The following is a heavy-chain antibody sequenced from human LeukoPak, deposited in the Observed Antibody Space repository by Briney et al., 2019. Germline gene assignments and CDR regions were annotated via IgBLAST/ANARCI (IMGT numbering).Heavy chain of an antibody. V-gene: IGHV4-34*01. Sequence: PSETLSLTCAVYGGSFSGYYWSWIRQPPGKGLEWIGEINHSGSTNYNPSLKSRVTISVDTSKNQFSLKLSSVTAADTAVYYCARGTPSYFDYWGQGTLVTVSS. CDR1: GGSFSGYY. CDR2: INHSGST. CDR3: ARGTPSYFDY. J-gene: IGHJ4*02.